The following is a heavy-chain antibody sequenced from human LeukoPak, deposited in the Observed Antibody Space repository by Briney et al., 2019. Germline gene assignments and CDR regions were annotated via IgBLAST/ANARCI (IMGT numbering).Heavy chain of an antibody. CDR2: IYNSGNT. J-gene: IGHJ4*02. CDR3: ARGSFGSSGYYVFDY. V-gene: IGHV4-4*07. Sequence: PSETLSLTCTVSGDSITRNYWSWIRQPAGKGLEWIGRIYNSGNTNYSPSLESRVTMSTDTSKNQFSLKLTSVTAADTAVYYCARGSFGSSGYYVFDYWGQGTLVTVSS. D-gene: IGHD3-22*01. CDR1: GDSITRNY.